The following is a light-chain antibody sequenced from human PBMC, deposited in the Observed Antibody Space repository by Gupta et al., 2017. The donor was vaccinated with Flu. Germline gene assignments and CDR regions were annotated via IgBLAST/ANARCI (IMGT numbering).Light chain of an antibody. J-gene: IGKJ1*01. CDR3: QQTFSNPPT. Sequence: DVQMTQSPSSLSASVGDRVTITCRTGQGVSYYLNWYQHRPGRAPKLLIYAASSLQSGVPSRFSGSGSETDFTLTITSLQPEDFATYYCQQTFSNPPTFGQGTRVDIK. CDR2: AAS. V-gene: IGKV1-39*01. CDR1: QGVSYY.